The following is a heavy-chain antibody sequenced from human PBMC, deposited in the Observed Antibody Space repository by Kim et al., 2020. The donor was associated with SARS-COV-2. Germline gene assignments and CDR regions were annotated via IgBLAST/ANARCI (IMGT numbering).Heavy chain of an antibody. CDR1: GFTFSSYW. D-gene: IGHD6-25*01. CDR3: ARGGNGWEEY. CDR2: IKQDGSEK. J-gene: IGHJ4*02. Sequence: GGSLRLSCAASGFTFSSYWMTWVRQAPGKGLEWVANIKQDGSEKYYVDSVKGRFTISRDNAKNSVLLQMDYLRAEDTAVYYCARGGNGWEEYWGQGTLV. V-gene: IGHV3-7*03.